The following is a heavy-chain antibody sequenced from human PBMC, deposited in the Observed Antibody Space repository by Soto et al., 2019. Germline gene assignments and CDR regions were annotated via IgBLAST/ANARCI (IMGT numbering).Heavy chain of an antibody. V-gene: IGHV3-33*01. CDR2: MWYDGTNK. Sequence: PGGSLRLSCAASGFTFRIYSMHWVRQSPGKGLEWVAVMWYDGTNKYYGEFVKGRFTISRDNSENTLYLQMNSLRVEDTAVYYCARDATFGTKGGSFDIWGHGTLVTVSS. CDR1: GFTFRIYS. J-gene: IGHJ3*02. D-gene: IGHD3-16*01. CDR3: ARDATFGTKGGSFDI.